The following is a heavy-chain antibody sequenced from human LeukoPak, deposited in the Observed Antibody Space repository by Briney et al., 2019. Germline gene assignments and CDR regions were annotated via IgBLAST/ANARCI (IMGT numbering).Heavy chain of an antibody. Sequence: ASVKVSCKASGGTFGSYAISWVRQAPGQGLEWMGGIIPIFGTANYAQKFQGRVTITTDESTSTAYMELSSLRSEDTAVYYCARDYTYYYDSSGYLLGAFDIWGQGTMVTVSS. D-gene: IGHD3-22*01. CDR3: ARDYTYYYDSSGYLLGAFDI. J-gene: IGHJ3*02. V-gene: IGHV1-69*05. CDR2: IIPIFGTA. CDR1: GGTFGSYA.